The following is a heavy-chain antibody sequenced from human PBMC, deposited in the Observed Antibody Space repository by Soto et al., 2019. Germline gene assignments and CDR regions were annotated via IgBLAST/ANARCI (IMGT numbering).Heavy chain of an antibody. CDR2: IYYSGST. D-gene: IGHD1-1*01. J-gene: IGHJ3*02. CDR1: GDSISSRSYY. CDR3: ARRELEPTNNDAFHI. V-gene: IGHV4-39*01. Sequence: SETLSLTCTVTGDSISSRSYYWGWIRQPPGKGLEWIGSIYYSGSTYYNPSLKSRVTISVDTSKNQFSLKLSSVTAADTAVYYCARRELEPTNNDAFHIWGQGTMVTVSS.